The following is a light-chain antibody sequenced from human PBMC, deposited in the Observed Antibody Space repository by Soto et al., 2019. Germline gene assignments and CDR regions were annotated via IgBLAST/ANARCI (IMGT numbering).Light chain of an antibody. CDR1: ESVSSD. J-gene: IGKJ1*01. CDR2: EVS. V-gene: IGKV3D-15*01. CDR3: QQYNNWPPWT. Sequence: IVLTQSPGTLSLSPGERATLSCRASESVSSDLAWYQQKPGQAPRLLMYEVSTRAAGIPARFSGSGSGTEFTLTISSLQSEDFAVYYCQQYNNWPPWTFGQGTKVDIK.